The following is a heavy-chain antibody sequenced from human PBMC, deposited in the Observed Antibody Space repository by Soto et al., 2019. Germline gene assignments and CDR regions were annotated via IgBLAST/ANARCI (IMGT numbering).Heavy chain of an antibody. CDR3: ARDSRSPERLGY. J-gene: IGHJ4*02. V-gene: IGHV3-74*01. Sequence: EVQLVESGGGLVQPGGSLRLSCAASGFTFSSYWMHWVRQAPGKGLVWVSRINSDGSSTNYADSVKGRFTISRDNAKNTLYLQMNSLGAEDTAVYYCARDSRSPERLGYWGQGTLVTVSS. CDR2: INSDGSST. CDR1: GFTFSSYW.